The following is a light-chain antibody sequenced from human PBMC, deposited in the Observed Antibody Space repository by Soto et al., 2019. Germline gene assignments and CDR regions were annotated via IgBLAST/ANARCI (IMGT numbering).Light chain of an antibody. J-gene: IGKJ1*01. Sequence: AIRMTQCPSSLSASTGDRVTITCRASQGISSYLAWYQQKPGKAPKLLIYAASTLQSGVPSRFSGSGSGTDFTLTISCLQSEDFATYYCQQYYSYPRTFGQGTKV. CDR1: QGISSY. CDR3: QQYYSYPRT. CDR2: AAS. V-gene: IGKV1-8*01.